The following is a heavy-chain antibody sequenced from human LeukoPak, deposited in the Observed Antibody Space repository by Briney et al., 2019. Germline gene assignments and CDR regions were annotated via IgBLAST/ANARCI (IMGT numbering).Heavy chain of an antibody. Sequence: SQTLSLTCAVSGGSISSGGYSWSWIRQPPGKGLEWIGYIYHSGSTYYNPSLKSRVTISVDRSKNQFSLKLSSVTAADTAVYYCARGCPHGSGSPQAMDVWGQGTTVTVSS. CDR3: ARGCPHGSGSPQAMDV. J-gene: IGHJ6*02. CDR1: GGSISSGGYS. D-gene: IGHD3-10*01. CDR2: IYHSGST. V-gene: IGHV4-30-2*01.